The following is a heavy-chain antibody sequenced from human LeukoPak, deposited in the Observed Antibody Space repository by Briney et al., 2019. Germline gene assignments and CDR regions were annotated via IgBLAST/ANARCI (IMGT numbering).Heavy chain of an antibody. CDR3: AREGGSGWYAFDY. J-gene: IGHJ4*02. D-gene: IGHD6-19*01. V-gene: IGHV4-59*01. Sequence: SETLSLTCTVSGGSISNYYWSWIRQPPGKGLEWIGYIYDSGSTNYNPSLKSRVTISVDTSKNQFSLKLSSVTAADTAVYYCAREGGSGWYAFDYWGQGTLVTVSS. CDR2: IYDSGST. CDR1: GGSISNYY.